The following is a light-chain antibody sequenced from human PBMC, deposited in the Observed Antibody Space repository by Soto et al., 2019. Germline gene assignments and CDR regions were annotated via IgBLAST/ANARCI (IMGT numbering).Light chain of an antibody. J-gene: IGLJ1*01. CDR2: DVS. CDR1: SSDIGSYNY. Sequence: QSVLTQPASVSGSPGQSITISCTGTSSDIGSYNYVSWYQQLPGKVPKLIIYDVSNRPSGVSDRFSASKSGNAASLTISGLQDEDEADYYCSSYTSTSTLYVFGTGTKLTVL. V-gene: IGLV2-14*03. CDR3: SSYTSTSTLYV.